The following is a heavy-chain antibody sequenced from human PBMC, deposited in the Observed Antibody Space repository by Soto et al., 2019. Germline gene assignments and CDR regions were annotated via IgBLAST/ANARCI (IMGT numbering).Heavy chain of an antibody. Sequence: GGSLRLSCAASGFTFSSYAMHWVRQAPGKGLEWVAVISYDGSNKYYADSVKGRFTISRDNSKNTLYLQMNSLRAEDTAVYYCARDDRAARPLFSYYYYYYGMDVWGQGTTVTVSS. J-gene: IGHJ6*02. D-gene: IGHD6-6*01. CDR1: GFTFSSYA. CDR3: ARDDRAARPLFSYYYYYYGMDV. CDR2: ISYDGSNK. V-gene: IGHV3-30-3*01.